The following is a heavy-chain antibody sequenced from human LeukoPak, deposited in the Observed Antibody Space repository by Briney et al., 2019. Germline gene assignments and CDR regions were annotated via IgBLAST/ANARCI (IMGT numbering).Heavy chain of an antibody. CDR2: ISGSGGST. J-gene: IGHJ4*02. Sequence: GGSLRLSCAASGFTVSNNYMNWVRQAPGKGLEWISAISGSGGSTYYADSVKGRFTISRDNSKNTLYLQMNSLRAEDTAVYYCAKAHCSSTSCYRPFDYWGQGTLVTVSS. D-gene: IGHD2-2*01. CDR1: GFTVSNNY. CDR3: AKAHCSSTSCYRPFDY. V-gene: IGHV3-23*01.